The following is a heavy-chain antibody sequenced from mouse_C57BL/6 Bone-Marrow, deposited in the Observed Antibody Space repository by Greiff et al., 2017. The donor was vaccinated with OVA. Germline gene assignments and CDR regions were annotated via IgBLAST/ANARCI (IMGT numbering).Heavy chain of an antibody. CDR3: ARWRDDGSSYGEGYFDY. Sequence: VQLQQPGAELVKPGASVKMSCKASGYTFTSYWITWVKQRPGQGLEWIGDIYPGSGSTNYNEKFKSKATLTVDTSSSTAYMQLSSLTSEDSAVYYCARWRDDGSSYGEGYFDYWGQGTTLTVSS. D-gene: IGHD1-1*01. CDR1: GYTFTSYW. V-gene: IGHV1-55*01. CDR2: IYPGSGST. J-gene: IGHJ2*01.